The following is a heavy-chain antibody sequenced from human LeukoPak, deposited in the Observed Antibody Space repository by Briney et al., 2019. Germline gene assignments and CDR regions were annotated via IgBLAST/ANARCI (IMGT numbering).Heavy chain of an antibody. D-gene: IGHD3-22*01. J-gene: IGHJ3*02. CDR1: GFTFSSYW. CDR3: AFLLIGTTYAFDI. Sequence: PGGSLRLSCAASGFTFSSYWMHWVRQAPGKGLVWVSRINSDGSSTSYADSVKGRFTISRDNAKNTLYLQMNSLRAEDTALYYCAFLLIGTTYAFDIWGQGTMVTVSS. V-gene: IGHV3-74*01. CDR2: INSDGSST.